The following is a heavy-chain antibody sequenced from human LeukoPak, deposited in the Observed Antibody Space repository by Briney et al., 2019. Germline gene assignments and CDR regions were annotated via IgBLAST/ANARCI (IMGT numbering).Heavy chain of an antibody. D-gene: IGHD4/OR15-4a*01. CDR3: ARDRDADYGNDGFDI. CDR1: GFSFSTYE. J-gene: IGHJ3*02. CDR2: ISASGQTI. Sequence: GGSLRLSCAASGFSFSTYEFHWVRHAPGKGLEWVSYISASGQTIYYADSVRGRFTISRDNAKNSLYLQMNSLGAEDTAVYHCARDRDADYGNDGFDIWGQGTTVTVSS. V-gene: IGHV3-48*03.